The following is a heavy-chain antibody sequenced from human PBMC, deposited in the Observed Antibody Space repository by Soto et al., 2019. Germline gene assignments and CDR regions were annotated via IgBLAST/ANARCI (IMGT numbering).Heavy chain of an antibody. D-gene: IGHD1-7*01. CDR2: IIPIFGTA. J-gene: IGHJ6*02. CDR1: GGTFSSYA. Sequence: SVKVSCKASGGTFSSYAISWVRQAPGQGLEWMGGIIPIFGTANYAQKFQGRVTITADESTSTAYMELNSLRAEDTAVYYCAKEVMLELFVRSMDVWGQGTTVTVSS. CDR3: AKEVMLELFVRSMDV. V-gene: IGHV1-69*13.